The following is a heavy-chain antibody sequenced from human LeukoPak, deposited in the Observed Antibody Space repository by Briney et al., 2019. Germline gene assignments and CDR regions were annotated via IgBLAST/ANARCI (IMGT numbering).Heavy chain of an antibody. V-gene: IGHV4-30-4*07. CDR3: ARDRGGSNWNYPFDY. D-gene: IGHD1-7*01. Sequence: SQTLSLTCAVSGGSISGGGYSWSWIRHPPGKGLEWIGYIYYSGTTYYNPSLKSRVTISVDTSKNQFSLKLSSVTAADTAVYYCARDRGGSNWNYPFDYWGQGTLVTVSS. CDR1: GGSISGGGYS. J-gene: IGHJ4*02. CDR2: IYYSGTT.